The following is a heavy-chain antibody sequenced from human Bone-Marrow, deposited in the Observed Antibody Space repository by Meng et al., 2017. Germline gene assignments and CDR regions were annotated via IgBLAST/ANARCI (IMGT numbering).Heavy chain of an antibody. CDR2: INSDGSST. J-gene: IGHJ4*02. CDR1: GITFNNYW. Sequence: EVQLVESGGGLVQPGGSLRLSCVATGITFNNYWMHWVRQAPGKGLVWVSRINSDGSSTSYADSVKGRFTISRDNAKNTLYLQMNSLTAEDTVIYYCARVAWGFDYWGQGTLVTVSS. V-gene: IGHV3-74*01. D-gene: IGHD7-27*01. CDR3: ARVAWGFDY.